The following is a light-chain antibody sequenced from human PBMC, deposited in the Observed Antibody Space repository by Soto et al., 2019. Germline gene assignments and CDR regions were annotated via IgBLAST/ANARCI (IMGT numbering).Light chain of an antibody. CDR3: QSYDSSLSGSL. CDR1: SSNIGAGYD. Sequence: QPVLTQPPSGSGAPGQSVTISCTGSSSNIGAGYDVHWYQQLPGTAPKLLIYGNSNRPSGVPDRFSGSKSGTSASLAITGLQAEDEADYYCQSYDSSLSGSLFGGGTKLTVL. V-gene: IGLV1-40*01. CDR2: GNS. J-gene: IGLJ2*01.